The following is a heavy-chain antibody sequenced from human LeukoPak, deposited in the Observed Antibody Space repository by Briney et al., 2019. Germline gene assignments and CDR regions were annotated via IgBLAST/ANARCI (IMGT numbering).Heavy chain of an antibody. CDR1: GGSISSYY. CDR2: IYYTGST. Sequence: SETLSLTCTVSGGSISSYYWSWIRQPPGKGLEWIGYIYYTGSTNYNPSLKSRVTISVDTSKNQFSLKLSSVTAADTAVYYCARGGYSSSRMLYYFDYWGQGTLVTVSS. J-gene: IGHJ4*02. CDR3: ARGGYSSSRMLYYFDY. V-gene: IGHV4-59*01. D-gene: IGHD6-13*01.